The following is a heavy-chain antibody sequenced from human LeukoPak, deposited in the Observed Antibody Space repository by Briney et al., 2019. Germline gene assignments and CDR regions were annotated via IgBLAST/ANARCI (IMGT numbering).Heavy chain of an antibody. V-gene: IGHV1-69*13. Sequence: ASVKVSFKASGGTFSSYAISWVRQAPGQGLEWMGGIIPIFGTANYAQKFQGRVTITAGESTCTAYMELSSLRSEDTAVYYCATPTYPAYWGQGTLVTVSS. CDR3: ATPTYPAY. CDR1: GGTFSSYA. CDR2: IIPIFGTA. D-gene: IGHD2-2*01. J-gene: IGHJ4*02.